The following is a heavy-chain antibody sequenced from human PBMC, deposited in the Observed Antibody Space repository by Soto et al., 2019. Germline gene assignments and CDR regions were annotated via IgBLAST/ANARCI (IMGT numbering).Heavy chain of an antibody. CDR3: ARDRGDIVLVPAAIGGMDV. J-gene: IGHJ6*02. CDR2: INPNSGGT. D-gene: IGHD2-2*01. Sequence: EASVTVSCEASGYTFTGYYMHWVRQAPGQGLEWMGWINPNSGGTNYAQKFQGWVTMTRDTSISTAYMELSRLRSDDTAVYYCARDRGDIVLVPAAIGGMDVWGQGTTVTVSS. CDR1: GYTFTGYY. V-gene: IGHV1-2*04.